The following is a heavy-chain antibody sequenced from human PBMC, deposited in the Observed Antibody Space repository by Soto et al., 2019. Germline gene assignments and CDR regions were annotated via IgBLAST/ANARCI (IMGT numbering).Heavy chain of an antibody. J-gene: IGHJ4*02. V-gene: IGHV4-30-2*01. D-gene: IGHD1-26*01. CDR2: IYHSGST. CDR1: GGSISSGGYS. CDR3: ARVYSGSYSDS. Sequence: SETLSLTCAVSGGSISSGGYSWSWIRQPPGKGLEWIGYIYHSGSTYYNPSLKSRVTISVDRSKNQFSLKVTSVTAADTAVYYCARVYSGSYSDSWGQGTLVTVSS.